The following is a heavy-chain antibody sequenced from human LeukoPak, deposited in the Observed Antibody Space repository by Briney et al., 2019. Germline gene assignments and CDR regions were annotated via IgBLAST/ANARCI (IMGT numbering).Heavy chain of an antibody. Sequence: PGRSLRLSCAASGFTLSNYAMHWVRQAPGKGLEWVAVISDDGSNKYYADSVKGRLTISRDNSKNTLYLQMNSLRAEDTAVYYCAKDPYYDFWSGYPPDYWGQGTLVTVSS. CDR2: ISDDGSNK. CDR3: AKDPYYDFWSGYPPDY. D-gene: IGHD3-3*01. CDR1: GFTLSNYA. J-gene: IGHJ4*02. V-gene: IGHV3-30*04.